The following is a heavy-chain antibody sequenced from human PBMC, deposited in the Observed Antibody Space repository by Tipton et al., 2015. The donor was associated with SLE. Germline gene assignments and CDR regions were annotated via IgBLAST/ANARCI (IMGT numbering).Heavy chain of an antibody. Sequence: GLVKPSETLSLTCTVSGGSISSHYWSWIRQPPGKGLEWIGYIYYSGSTNYNPSLKSRVTISVDTSKNQFSLKLSSVTAADTAVYYCARDLVRGVSGGYWGQGTLVTVSS. CDR2: IYYSGST. V-gene: IGHV4-59*11. D-gene: IGHD3-10*01. CDR1: GGSISSHY. J-gene: IGHJ4*02. CDR3: ARDLVRGVSGGY.